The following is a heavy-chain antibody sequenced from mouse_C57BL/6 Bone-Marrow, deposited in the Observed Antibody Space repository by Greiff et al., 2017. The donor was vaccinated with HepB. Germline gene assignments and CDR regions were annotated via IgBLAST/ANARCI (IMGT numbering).Heavy chain of an antibody. CDR1: GYSITSGYY. CDR3: ARDSGSYYDYDSAMDY. Sequence: EVKLVESGPGLVKPSQSLSLTCSVTGYSITSGYYWNWIRQFPGNKLEWMGYISYDGSNNYNPSLKNRISITRDTSKNQFFLKLNSVTTEDTATYYCARDSGSYYDYDSAMDYWGQGTSVTVSS. V-gene: IGHV3-6*01. J-gene: IGHJ4*01. CDR2: ISYDGSN. D-gene: IGHD2-4*01.